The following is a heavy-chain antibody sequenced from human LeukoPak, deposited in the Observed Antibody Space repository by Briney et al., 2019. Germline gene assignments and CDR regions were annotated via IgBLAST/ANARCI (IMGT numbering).Heavy chain of an antibody. CDR1: GGSISSGDYY. D-gene: IGHD3-10*01. V-gene: IGHV4-30-4*08. Sequence: SQTLSLTCTVSGGSISSGDYYWSWVRQPPGKGLEWIGYIYYSGSTYYHPSLKSRVTISVDTSKNQFSLKLSSVTAADTAVYYCASSFGNYALDYWGQGTLVTVPS. CDR3: ASSFGNYALDY. CDR2: IYYSGST. J-gene: IGHJ4*02.